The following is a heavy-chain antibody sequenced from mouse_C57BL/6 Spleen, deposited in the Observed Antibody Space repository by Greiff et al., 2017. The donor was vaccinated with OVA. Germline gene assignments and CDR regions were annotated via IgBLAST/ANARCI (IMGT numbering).Heavy chain of an antibody. D-gene: IGHD4-1*01. CDR2: IDPSDSYT. CDR3: ARSGTGFYAMDY. Sequence: QVQLQQPGAELVKPGASVKLSCKASGYTFTSYWMQWVKQRPGQGLEWIGEIDPSDSYTNSNQQFKGKATLTVDTSSSTAYMQLSSLTSEDSAVYYCARSGTGFYAMDYWGQGTSVTVSS. CDR1: GYTFTSYW. V-gene: IGHV1-50*01. J-gene: IGHJ4*01.